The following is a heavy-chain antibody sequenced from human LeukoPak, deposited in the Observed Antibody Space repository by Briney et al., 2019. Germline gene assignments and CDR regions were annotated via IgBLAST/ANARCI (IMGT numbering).Heavy chain of an antibody. V-gene: IGHV3-7*01. CDR1: GFTFSRSW. CDR3: ARTPADWYFDL. CDR2: IKRDGSEK. Sequence: GGSLRLSCAASGFTFSRSWMSWVRQAPGRGLEWVANIKRDGSEKYYVDSVKGRFTISRDNAKNSLDLRLNSLRAEDTAVYYCARTPADWYFDLWGRGTLVTVSS. J-gene: IGHJ2*01.